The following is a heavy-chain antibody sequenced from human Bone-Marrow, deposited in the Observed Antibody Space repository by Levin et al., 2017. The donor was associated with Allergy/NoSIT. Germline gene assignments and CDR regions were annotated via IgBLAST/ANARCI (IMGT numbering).Heavy chain of an antibody. D-gene: IGHD7-27*01. J-gene: IGHJ4*02. CDR2: IKSESDGGTT. CDR1: GFTFTKAW. V-gene: IGHV3-15*01. CDR3: STYPLGI. Sequence: GESLKISCKTSGFTFTKAWMSWARQTPGKGLEWVGRIKSESDGGTTDYASPVKDRFTISRDDSQNTIYLQMNDLRTEDTGTYYCSTYPLGIWGRGTLVAVSS.